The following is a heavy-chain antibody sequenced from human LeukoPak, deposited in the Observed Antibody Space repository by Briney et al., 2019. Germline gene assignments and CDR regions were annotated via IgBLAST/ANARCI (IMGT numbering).Heavy chain of an antibody. Sequence: ASVKVSCKASGGTFSSYAISWVRQAPGQGLEWMGGIIPIFGTANYAQKFQGRVTITADESTSTAYMELSSLRSEDTAVYYCARALMEDIVVVPAAPPYYYGMDVWGKGTTVTVSS. CDR1: GGTFSSYA. V-gene: IGHV1-69*01. J-gene: IGHJ6*04. D-gene: IGHD2-2*01. CDR2: IIPIFGTA. CDR3: ARALMEDIVVVPAAPPYYYGMDV.